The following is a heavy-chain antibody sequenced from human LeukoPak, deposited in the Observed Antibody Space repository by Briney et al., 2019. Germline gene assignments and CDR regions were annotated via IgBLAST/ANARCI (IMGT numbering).Heavy chain of an antibody. D-gene: IGHD5-12*01. CDR2: INHSGST. CDR3: ARVSGYDWESFYDY. V-gene: IGHV4-34*01. CDR1: GGSFSTYS. J-gene: IGHJ4*02. Sequence: PSETLSLTCAVYGGSFSTYSWSWIRQPPGKGLEWIGEINHSGSTNYNPSLKSRVTISVDTSRYQFSLKLNSVTAADTAVYYCARVSGYDWESFYDYWGQGTLVTVSS.